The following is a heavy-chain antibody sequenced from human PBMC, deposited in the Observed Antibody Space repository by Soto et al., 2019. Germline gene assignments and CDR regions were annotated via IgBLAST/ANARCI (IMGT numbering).Heavy chain of an antibody. V-gene: IGHV3-49*03. D-gene: IGHD3-10*01. Sequence: GGSLRLSCRTSGFTLSDYDMSWFRQAPGKGLEWVGFTRSKTYGGTAEYAASVRGRFSISRDDSKTIAYLQMNSLKTEDTAVYYCTRSSTVGSLDYWGQGTLVTVSS. CDR3: TRSSTVGSLDY. CDR1: GFTLSDYD. J-gene: IGHJ4*02. CDR2: TRSKTYGGTA.